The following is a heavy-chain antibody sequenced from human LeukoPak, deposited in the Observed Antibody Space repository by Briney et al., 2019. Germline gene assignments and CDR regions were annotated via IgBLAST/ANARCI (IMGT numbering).Heavy chain of an antibody. Sequence: PGGSLRLSCAASGFTFSTYEMNWVRQAPEKGLEWISYISSSGSTIYYADSVKGRFTISRDNAKNSMYLQMNSLRAEDTAVYYCARDMAAAGDHWGRGTLVTVSS. J-gene: IGHJ5*02. V-gene: IGHV3-48*03. D-gene: IGHD6-13*01. CDR1: GFTFSTYE. CDR2: ISSSGSTI. CDR3: ARDMAAAGDH.